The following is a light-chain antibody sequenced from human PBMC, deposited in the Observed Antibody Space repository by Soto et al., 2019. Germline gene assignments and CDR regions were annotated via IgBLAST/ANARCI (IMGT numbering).Light chain of an antibody. CDR1: QDIRGA. Sequence: AIQLTQSPSSLSASVGDRVTITCRASQDIRGALAWYQQKPGKAPKILIYDVSSLQSGVPSRFSGSSSGTDFTLTISGLQPEDFSNYYCQQFNSSPIIFGQGTRLDIK. V-gene: IGKV1-13*02. CDR2: DVS. J-gene: IGKJ5*01. CDR3: QQFNSSPII.